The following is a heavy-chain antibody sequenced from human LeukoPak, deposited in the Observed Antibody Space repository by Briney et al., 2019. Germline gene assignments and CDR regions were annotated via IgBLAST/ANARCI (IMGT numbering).Heavy chain of an antibody. V-gene: IGHV5-51*01. CDR1: DYSSTNYW. CDR2: IYPGDSDS. Sequence: GESLKSPCLPFDYSSTNYWFGWVRQLPGKGLEWMGIIYPGDSDSHYSPSFQGQVTLSADNSITTAYLQWDRLKASDSAIYYCVRHQRWTYHFDHWGQGTLVTVSS. CDR3: VRHQRWTYHFDH. D-gene: IGHD3/OR15-3a*01. J-gene: IGHJ4*02.